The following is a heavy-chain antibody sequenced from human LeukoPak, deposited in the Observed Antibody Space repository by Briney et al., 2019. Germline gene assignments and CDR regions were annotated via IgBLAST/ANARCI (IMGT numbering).Heavy chain of an antibody. CDR3: ARRAVVPAAIGLFDY. D-gene: IGHD2-2*01. Sequence: SVTLSLTCTVSGGSISSSSYYWGWIRQPPGKGLVWIGILYYSVSTYYNPSLKSRVTISVDTSKNQFSLKLSSVTAADTAVYYCARRAVVPAAIGLFDYWGQGTLVTVSS. CDR2: LYYSVST. CDR1: GGSISSSSYY. J-gene: IGHJ4*02. V-gene: IGHV4-39*01.